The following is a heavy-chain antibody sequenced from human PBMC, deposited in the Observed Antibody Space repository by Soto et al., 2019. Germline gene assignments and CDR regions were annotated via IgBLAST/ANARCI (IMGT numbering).Heavy chain of an antibody. CDR2: ISSSSSYI. Sequence: VGSLRLSCAASGFTFSSYSMNWVRQAPGKGLEWVSSISSSSSYIYYADSAKGRFTISRDNAKNSLSLQMNSLRAGDTAVYFWARGQEVGAHFFDSCGQGSQVTVYS. V-gene: IGHV3-21*01. CDR1: GFTFSSYS. D-gene: IGHD2-15*01. CDR3: ARGQEVGAHFFDS. J-gene: IGHJ4*02.